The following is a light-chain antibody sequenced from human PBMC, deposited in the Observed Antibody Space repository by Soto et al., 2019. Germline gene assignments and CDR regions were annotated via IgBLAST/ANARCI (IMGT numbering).Light chain of an antibody. CDR1: QSVSSY. V-gene: IGKV3-11*01. Sequence: EIVLTQSPATLSLSPGERATLSCRASQSVSSYLAWYQQKPGQAPRLLIYDASSRDTGIPARFSGSGSGTDFTLTISSLDPEDFAVYYCQQRSNWPPTWTFGQGTKVEIK. CDR2: DAS. CDR3: QQRSNWPPTWT. J-gene: IGKJ1*01.